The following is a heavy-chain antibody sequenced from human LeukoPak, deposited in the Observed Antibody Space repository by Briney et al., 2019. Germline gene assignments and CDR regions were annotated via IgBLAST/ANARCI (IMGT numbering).Heavy chain of an antibody. Sequence: GGALRLSCVASRFTFSSYAMHWVRQAPGKGLAWVAVISYDGSNKYYADSVKGRFTISRDNSKNTLHLQMNSLRAEDTAVYYCARDGDYSFDYWGQGTLVTVSS. J-gene: IGHJ4*02. D-gene: IGHD4-11*01. CDR2: ISYDGSNK. CDR3: ARDGDYSFDY. CDR1: RFTFSSYA. V-gene: IGHV3-30*04.